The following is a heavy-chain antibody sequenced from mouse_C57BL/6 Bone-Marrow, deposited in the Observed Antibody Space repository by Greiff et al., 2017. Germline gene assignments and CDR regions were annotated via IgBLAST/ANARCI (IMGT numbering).Heavy chain of an antibody. V-gene: IGHV1-50*01. CDR2: IDPSDSYT. CDR1: GFTFTSYW. D-gene: IGHD2-4*01. CDR3: ARDYDYPSFAD. Sequence: VQLQQPGAELVKPGASVKLSCTASGFTFTSYWMPWVKQRPGQGLEWIGEIDPSDSYTNYNQKFKGKATFTVDTSTNTAYMQLSSLTSEDSAVYYCARDYDYPSFADWGQGTLVTVSA. J-gene: IGHJ3*01.